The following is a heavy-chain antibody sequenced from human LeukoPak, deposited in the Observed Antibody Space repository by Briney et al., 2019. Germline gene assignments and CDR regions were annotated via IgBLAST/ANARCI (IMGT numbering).Heavy chain of an antibody. V-gene: IGHV4-59*12. CDR3: ATRPDIAATGPGWFDP. D-gene: IGHD6-13*01. Sequence: PSETLSLTCTVSGGSISSYYWSWIRQPPGKGLEWIGYIYYSGSTNYNPSLKSRVTISVDTSKNQFSLNLSSVTAADTAVYYCATRPDIAATGPGWFDPWGQGTLVTVSS. J-gene: IGHJ5*02. CDR2: IYYSGST. CDR1: GGSISSYY.